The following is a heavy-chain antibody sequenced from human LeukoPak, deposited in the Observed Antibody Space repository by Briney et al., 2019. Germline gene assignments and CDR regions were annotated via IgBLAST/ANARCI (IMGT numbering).Heavy chain of an antibody. V-gene: IGHV1-18*03. Sequence: ASVKVSCKASGYTLTSYGISWVRQAPGQGLEWMGWISAYNGNTNYAQKLQGRVTMTTDTSTSTAYMELRSLRSDDMAVYYCARDRTRKPTENYYGSGSLYWGQGTLVTVSS. CDR2: ISAYNGNT. CDR1: GYTLTSYG. J-gene: IGHJ4*02. D-gene: IGHD3-10*01. CDR3: ARDRTRKPTENYYGSGSLY.